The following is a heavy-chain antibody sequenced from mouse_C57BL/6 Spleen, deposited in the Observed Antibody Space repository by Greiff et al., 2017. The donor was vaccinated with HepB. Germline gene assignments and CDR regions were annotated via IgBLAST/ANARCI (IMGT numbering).Heavy chain of an antibody. J-gene: IGHJ3*01. D-gene: IGHD2-10*01. CDR2: INPSSGYT. V-gene: IGHV1-4*01. Sequence: QVQLKQSGAELARPGASVKMSCKASGYTFTSYTMHWVKQRPGQGLEWIGYINPSSGYTKYNQKFKDKATLTSDKSSSTAYIELSSLTSENSAVYYFTRSKAPYDGIFAYWGKGTLVTVSA. CDR1: GYTFTSYT. CDR3: TRSKAPYDGIFAY.